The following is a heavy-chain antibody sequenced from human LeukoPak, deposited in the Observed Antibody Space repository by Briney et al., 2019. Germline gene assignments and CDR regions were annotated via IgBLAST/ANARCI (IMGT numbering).Heavy chain of an antibody. J-gene: IGHJ4*02. D-gene: IGHD3-10*01. Sequence: GGSLRLSCAASGLTFSNYAMRWIRQAPGKGLEWVSVISDRGGSTYHVDSVKGRFTISRDNSKNTLYLQMDSLRAEDTAVYYCAKDTYYYGSGSYSDYWGQGTLVAVSS. CDR3: AKDTYYYGSGSYSDY. CDR1: GLTFSNYA. V-gene: IGHV3-23*01. CDR2: ISDRGGST.